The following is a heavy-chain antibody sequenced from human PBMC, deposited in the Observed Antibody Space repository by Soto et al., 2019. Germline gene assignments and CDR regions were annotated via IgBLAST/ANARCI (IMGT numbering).Heavy chain of an antibody. J-gene: IGHJ4*02. V-gene: IGHV3-74*01. CDR1: GFTFNSYW. D-gene: IGHD3-16*01. CDR3: TRDTFGPRDY. CDR2: IDTDGSYT. Sequence: GSLRLSCAASGFTFNSYWMHWVRQVPGKGLVWVSRIDTDGSYTSYADSVKGRFTISRDNAKNTLYLQMNSLRADDTAVYYCTRDTFGPRDYWGQGTLVTVSS.